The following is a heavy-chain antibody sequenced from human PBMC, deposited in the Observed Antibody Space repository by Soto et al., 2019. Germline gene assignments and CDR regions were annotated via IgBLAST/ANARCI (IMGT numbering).Heavy chain of an antibody. CDR1: GFSLRISGVG. D-gene: IGHD2-15*01. CDR2: IYWDDDK. Sequence: QITLKESGPTLVKPTQTLTLTCTFSGFSLRISGVGVGWIRQPPGKALEWLALIYWDDDKRYSPSLKSRLTITKNTSKNPVVLTMTNMDPVDTATYYCAHSATVSDAFDIWGQGTMVTVSS. J-gene: IGHJ3*02. V-gene: IGHV2-5*02. CDR3: AHSATVSDAFDI.